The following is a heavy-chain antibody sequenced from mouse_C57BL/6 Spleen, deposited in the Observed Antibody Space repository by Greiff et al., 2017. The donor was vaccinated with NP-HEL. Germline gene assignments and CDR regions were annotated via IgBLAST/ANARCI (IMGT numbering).Heavy chain of an antibody. J-gene: IGHJ3*01. V-gene: IGHV1-69*01. CDR1: GYPFPSYW. CDR2: IDPSASYT. CDR3: APLGYDYAGFAY. D-gene: IGHD2-4*01. Sequence: QVPLHPPCSSLFLPFASVPLSCPASGYPFPSYWLPWVQPRPGQGLEWIGEIDPSASYTNYNQKFKGKSTLTVDQSSSTAYMQLSSLTSEDSEVFFCAPLGYDYAGFAYWGQGALVTLSA.